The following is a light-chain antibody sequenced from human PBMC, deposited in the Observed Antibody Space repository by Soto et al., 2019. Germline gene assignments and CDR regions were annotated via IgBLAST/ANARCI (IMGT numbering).Light chain of an antibody. CDR2: WAS. CDR1: QSVLYSANNNNY. J-gene: IGKJ4*01. Sequence: DIVMTQSPDSLAVSLGERATIDCKSSQSVLYSANNNNYLAWYQQKPGQPPKLLIYWASTREYGVPDRFSGSGSGTDFSLTISSLQAEDVAVYYCHQYYNTPFTFGGGTKVDIK. CDR3: HQYYNTPFT. V-gene: IGKV4-1*01.